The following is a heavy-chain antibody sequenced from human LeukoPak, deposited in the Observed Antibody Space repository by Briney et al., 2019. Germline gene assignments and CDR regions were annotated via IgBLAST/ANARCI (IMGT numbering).Heavy chain of an antibody. CDR1: GFTFDDYA. J-gene: IGHJ4*02. D-gene: IGHD3-22*01. V-gene: IGHV3-9*01. CDR3: ARANVPCYYDSSGYYPLDY. CDR2: ISWNSGSI. Sequence: GGSLRLSCAASGFTFDDYAMHWVRQAPGKGLEWVSGISWNSGSIGYADSVKGRFTISRDNAKNSLYLQMNSLRAEDTALYHCARANVPCYYDSSGYYPLDYWGQGTLVTVSS.